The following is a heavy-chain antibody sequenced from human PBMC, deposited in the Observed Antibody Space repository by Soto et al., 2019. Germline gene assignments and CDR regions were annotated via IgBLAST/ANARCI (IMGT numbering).Heavy chain of an antibody. CDR1: GDSISSGSY. Sequence: SETLYLTCTVSGDSISSGSYWGWIRQPPGEGPEWIASIYHGGTTFYNPSLKSRISISVDTSKNQFSLRLTSVTAADTATYYCARVHVMVVAGSTFDYWGPGTLVTVSS. D-gene: IGHD6-19*01. CDR2: IYHGGTT. CDR3: ARVHVMVVAGSTFDY. J-gene: IGHJ4*03. V-gene: IGHV4-38-2*02.